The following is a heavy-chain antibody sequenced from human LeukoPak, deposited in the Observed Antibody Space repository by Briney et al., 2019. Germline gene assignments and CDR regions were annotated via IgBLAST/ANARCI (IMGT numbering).Heavy chain of an antibody. V-gene: IGHV3-30*01. CDR3: ARGGLIAARPKYYFDY. D-gene: IGHD6-6*01. Sequence: PGRSLRLSCAASGFTFSSYAMHWVRQAPGKGLEWVAVISYDGSNKYYADSVKGRFTISRDNSKNTLYLQMNSLRAEDTAVYYCARGGLIAARPKYYFDYWGQGTLVTVSS. J-gene: IGHJ4*02. CDR2: ISYDGSNK. CDR1: GFTFSSYA.